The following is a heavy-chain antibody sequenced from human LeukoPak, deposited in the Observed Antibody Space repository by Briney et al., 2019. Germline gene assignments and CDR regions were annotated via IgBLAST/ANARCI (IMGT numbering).Heavy chain of an antibody. Sequence: GGSLRLSCAASGFMFSSNWMSWVRLTPGKGLEWVANIKEDGTETYYVDSVKGRFTISRDNAKNSLYLQMNSLRVEDTAVYYCAKEGRSLQTYWGQGTLVTVSS. V-gene: IGHV3-7*03. CDR2: IKEDGTET. CDR1: GFMFSSNW. D-gene: IGHD5-24*01. CDR3: AKEGRSLQTY. J-gene: IGHJ4*02.